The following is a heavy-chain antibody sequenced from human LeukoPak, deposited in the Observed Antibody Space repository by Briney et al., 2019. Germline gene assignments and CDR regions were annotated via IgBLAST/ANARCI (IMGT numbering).Heavy chain of an antibody. V-gene: IGHV4-34*01. Sequence: SETLSLTCAVYGGSFSGYYWSWIRQPPGKGLEWIGEINHSGSTNYNPSLKSRVTISVDTSKNQFSLKLSSVTAADTAVYYCAREVAGLDYWGQGTLVTVSS. CDR1: GGSFSGYY. J-gene: IGHJ4*02. CDR2: INHSGST. D-gene: IGHD6-19*01. CDR3: AREVAGLDY.